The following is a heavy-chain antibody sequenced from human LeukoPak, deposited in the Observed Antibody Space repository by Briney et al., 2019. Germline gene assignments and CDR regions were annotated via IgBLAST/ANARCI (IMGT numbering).Heavy chain of an antibody. V-gene: IGHV3-23*01. J-gene: IGHJ4*02. Sequence: PGGSLRLSCAASGCTFSSYAMSWVRQAPGKGLEWVSAISGSGGSTYYADSVKGRFTISRDNSKNTLYLQMNSLRAEDTAVYYCAKAGNYGDYYFDYWGQGTLVTVSS. CDR1: GCTFSSYA. CDR2: ISGSGGST. CDR3: AKAGNYGDYYFDY. D-gene: IGHD4-17*01.